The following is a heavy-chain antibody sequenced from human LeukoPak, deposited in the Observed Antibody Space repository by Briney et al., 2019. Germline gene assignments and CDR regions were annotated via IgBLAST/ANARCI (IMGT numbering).Heavy chain of an antibody. CDR2: LFYSGST. D-gene: IGHD6-6*01. V-gene: IGHV4-59*01. CDR1: GVSICTYY. CDR3: ANRGSIADWYFDL. Sequence: SETLSLTCTVSGVSICTYYWSWIRQPPGKGLEWIGHLFYSGSTHYNPSLKSRVTLSVDRSKNQFSLKLTSVTAADTAVYYCANRGSIADWYFDLWGRGTLVTVSS. J-gene: IGHJ2*01.